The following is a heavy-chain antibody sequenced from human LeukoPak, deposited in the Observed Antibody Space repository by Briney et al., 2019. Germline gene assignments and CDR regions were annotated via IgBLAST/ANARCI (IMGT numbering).Heavy chain of an antibody. CDR1: GFSLSTSGVG. CDR2: IYWNDDR. J-gene: IGHJ4*02. CDR3: GHTGVFGILF. D-gene: IGHD3-3*01. V-gene: IGHV2-5*01. Sequence: SGPTLVKPTQTLTPTCTFSGFSLSTSGVGVAWIRQPPGKALEWLALIYWNDDRRYSPSLKSRLTITKVTSKNQVVLTMTNVDPLDTATYYCGHTGVFGILFWGQGTLVTVSS.